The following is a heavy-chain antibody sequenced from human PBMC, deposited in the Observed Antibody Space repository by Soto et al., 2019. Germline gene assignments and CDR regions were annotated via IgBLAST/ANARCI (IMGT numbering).Heavy chain of an antibody. CDR2: TRHDGSNT. CDR3: ARDGVGATTFFGYFDT. CDR1: GFTFSGYG. J-gene: IGHJ4*01. D-gene: IGHD1-26*01. V-gene: IGHV3-30*02. Sequence: GGSLTLSCATTGFTFSGYGIHWVRQAPGKGLEWVAITRHDGSNTYYADSVRGRFTISRDNSKKTLYLQMDSLRAEDTAVYYCARDGVGATTFFGYFDTLGQENLLTISS.